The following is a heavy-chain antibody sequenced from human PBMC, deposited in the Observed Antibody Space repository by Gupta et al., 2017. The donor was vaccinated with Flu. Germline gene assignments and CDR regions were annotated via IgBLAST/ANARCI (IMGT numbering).Heavy chain of an antibody. CDR2: ISSSSSYI. J-gene: IGHJ4*02. D-gene: IGHD6-6*01. Sequence: EVQLVESGGGLVKPGGSLRLSCAASGFTFSSYSMNWVRQAPGKGLEWFSSISSSSSYIYYADSVKGRFTISRDNAKNSLYLQMNSLRAEHTAVYYCARDADTYSSSSQEFDYWGQGTLVTVSS. CDR1: GFTFSSYS. V-gene: IGHV3-21*01. CDR3: ARDADTYSSSSQEFDY.